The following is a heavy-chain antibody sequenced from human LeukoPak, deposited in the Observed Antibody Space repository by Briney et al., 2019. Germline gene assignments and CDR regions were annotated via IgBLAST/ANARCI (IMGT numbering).Heavy chain of an antibody. V-gene: IGHV3-21*01. J-gene: IGHJ3*02. CDR1: GFTFSSYS. CDR3: ARVRWAATTRDAFDI. D-gene: IGHD4-23*01. CDR2: ISSSSYI. Sequence: GGSLRLSCAASGFTFSSYSMNWVRQAPGKGLEWASSISSSSYIYYADSVKGRFTISKDSAKNSLYLQMNSLRAEDTAVYYCARVRWAATTRDAFDIWGQGTMVTVSS.